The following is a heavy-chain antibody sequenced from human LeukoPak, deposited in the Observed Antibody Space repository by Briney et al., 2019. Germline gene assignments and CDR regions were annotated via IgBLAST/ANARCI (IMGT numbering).Heavy chain of an antibody. CDR1: GGSFSGYY. CDR3: AREGQWLPPII. V-gene: IGHV4-34*01. Sequence: KPSETLSLTCAVYGGSFSGYYWSWIRQPPGKGLEWIGEINHSGSTNYNPSLKSRVTISVDTSKNQFSLKLSSVTAADTAVYYCAREGQWLPPIIWGQGTMVTVSS. J-gene: IGHJ3*02. CDR2: INHSGST. D-gene: IGHD6-19*01.